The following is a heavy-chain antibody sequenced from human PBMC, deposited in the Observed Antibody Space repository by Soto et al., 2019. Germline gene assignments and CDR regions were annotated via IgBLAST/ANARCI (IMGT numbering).Heavy chain of an antibody. Sequence: ASVKVSCKASGYTFTSYGISWVRQAPGQGPEWMGWISAYNGNTNYAQKIQGRVTMTTDTSTSTAYMELRSLRSDDTAVYYCARAVDYYDSSGYYSHEYFQHWGQGTLVTVSS. CDR1: GYTFTSYG. V-gene: IGHV1-18*01. CDR2: ISAYNGNT. J-gene: IGHJ1*01. D-gene: IGHD3-22*01. CDR3: ARAVDYYDSSGYYSHEYFQH.